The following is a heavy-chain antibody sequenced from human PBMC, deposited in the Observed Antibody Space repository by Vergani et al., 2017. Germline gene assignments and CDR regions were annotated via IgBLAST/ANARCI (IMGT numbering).Heavy chain of an antibody. J-gene: IGHJ5*02. CDR1: GGYISSYY. V-gene: IGHV4-59*01. CDR3: ARDGRIAAAGMGGVGWFDP. D-gene: IGHD6-13*01. Sequence: QVQLQESGPGLVKPSETLSLTCTVSGGYISSYYWSWIRQPPGKGLEWIGYIYYSGSTNYNPSLKSRVTISVDTSKNQFSLKLSSVTAADTAVYYCARDGRIAAAGMGGVGWFDPWGQGTLVTVSS. CDR2: IYYSGST.